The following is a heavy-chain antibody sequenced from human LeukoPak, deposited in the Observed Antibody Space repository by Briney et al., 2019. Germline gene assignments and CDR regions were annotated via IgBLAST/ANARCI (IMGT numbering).Heavy chain of an antibody. CDR1: GGSISSSSYY. CDR3: ARDPFRTDWLLSPLYYFDY. CDR2: IYYSGST. Sequence: SETLSLTCTVSGGSISSSSYYWGWIRQPPGKGLEWIGSIYYSGSTYYNPSLKSRVTISVDTSKNQFSLKLSSVTAADTAVYYCARDPFRTDWLLSPLYYFDYWGQGTLVTVSS. J-gene: IGHJ4*02. V-gene: IGHV4-39*02. D-gene: IGHD3-9*01.